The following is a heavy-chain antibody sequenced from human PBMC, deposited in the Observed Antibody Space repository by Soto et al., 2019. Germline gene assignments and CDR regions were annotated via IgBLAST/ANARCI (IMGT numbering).Heavy chain of an antibody. CDR2: INPNSGGT. J-gene: IGHJ6*02. Sequence: ASVKVSCKASGYTFTGYYMHWVRQAPGQGLEGMGWINPNSGGTNYAQKFQGCVTMTRDTFINTAYMELSRLRSDDKAVYYCARGVFCTNGVCPWNYGMDVWGQGTTVTVSS. D-gene: IGHD2-8*01. CDR1: GYTFTGYY. V-gene: IGHV1-2*04. CDR3: ARGVFCTNGVCPWNYGMDV.